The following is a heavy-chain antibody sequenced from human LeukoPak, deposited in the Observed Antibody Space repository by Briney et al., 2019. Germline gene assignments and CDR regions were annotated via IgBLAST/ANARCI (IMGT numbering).Heavy chain of an antibody. D-gene: IGHD6-19*01. J-gene: IGHJ3*02. CDR2: LGGSDGDS. CDR3: ATTQWLVDAFDI. CDR1: GFTFNSFA. V-gene: IGHV3-23*01. Sequence: GGSLRLSCAASGFTFNSFAMNWVRQAPGQGLEWVSSLGGSDGDSHYADFVKGRFTISRDNSKNTLHLQMNSLRAEDTAVYYCATTQWLVDAFDIWGQGTMVTVSS.